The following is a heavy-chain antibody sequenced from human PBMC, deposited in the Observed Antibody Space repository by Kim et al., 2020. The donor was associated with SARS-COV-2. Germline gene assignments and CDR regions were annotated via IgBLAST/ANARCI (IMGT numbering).Heavy chain of an antibody. D-gene: IGHD2-8*02. Sequence: GGSLRLSCAASGFTFSSYWVNWVRQAPGKGLEWVASIKQDGSERKHVDSVRGRFTISRDNAKNSLYLQMNSLRAEDTAVYYCARGRDITWWDFFYWGQGTLVTVSS. V-gene: IGHV3-7*03. J-gene: IGHJ4*02. CDR1: GFTFSSYW. CDR3: ARGRDITWWDFFY. CDR2: IKQDGSER.